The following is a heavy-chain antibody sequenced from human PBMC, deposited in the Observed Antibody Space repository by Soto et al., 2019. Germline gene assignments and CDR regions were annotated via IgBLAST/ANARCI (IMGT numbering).Heavy chain of an antibody. CDR3: ARVGSDRRRPFDP. J-gene: IGHJ5*02. CDR1: GRSISSGGYY. CDR2: IYYSGST. V-gene: IGHV4-31*03. Sequence: QVQLQESGPGLVKPSQTLSLTCTVSGRSISSGGYYWSWIRQHPGKGLEWIGYIYYSGSTYYNPYLKSRVTISVDTSKNQFSLKLSSVTAADTAVYYCARVGSDRRRPFDPWGQGTLVTVSS. D-gene: IGHD2-15*01.